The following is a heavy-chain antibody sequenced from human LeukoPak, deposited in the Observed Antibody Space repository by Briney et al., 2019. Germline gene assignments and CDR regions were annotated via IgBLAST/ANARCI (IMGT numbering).Heavy chain of an antibody. J-gene: IGHJ4*02. D-gene: IGHD6-19*01. CDR2: IYYDGGT. Sequence: SANLSLTCTVSGGSISSSSPHWGRVRQPPGKGLEWIGSVGSIYYDGGTYYNPSLRSRVTISVDTSKNQFSMKLSSVTAADTAVYYCARVGSGWGEIDYWGQGTLVTVSS. CDR3: ARVGSGWGEIDY. CDR1: GGSISSSSPH. V-gene: IGHV4-39*07.